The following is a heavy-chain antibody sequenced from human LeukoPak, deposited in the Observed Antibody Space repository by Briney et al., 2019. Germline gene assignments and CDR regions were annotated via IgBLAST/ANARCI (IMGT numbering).Heavy chain of an antibody. Sequence: GGSLRLSCAASDFTFSTYGMSWVRRAPGKGLEWVSSISGGGGSTYYADSVKGRFTISRDNSKNTLYLQMNSLRAEDTAIYYCAKESSLLRGPTVIYYFDFWGQGTLVTVSS. CDR3: AKESSLLRGPTVIYYFDF. V-gene: IGHV3-23*01. CDR1: DFTFSTYG. D-gene: IGHD3-10*01. CDR2: ISGGGGST. J-gene: IGHJ4*02.